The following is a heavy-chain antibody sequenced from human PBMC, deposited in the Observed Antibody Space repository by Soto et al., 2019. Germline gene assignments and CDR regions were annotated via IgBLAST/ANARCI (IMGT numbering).Heavy chain of an antibody. CDR2: IKSKTDGGTT. CDR1: GFSFANFG. D-gene: IGHD3-3*01. CDR3: TTVGSLRFFSYGMDV. Sequence: PGGSLRLSCAAAGFSFANFGMHWVRQAPGKGLEWVGRIKSKTDGGTTDYAAPVKGRFTISRDDSKNTLYLQMNSLKTEDTAVYYCTTVGSLRFFSYGMDVWGQGTTVTVSS. J-gene: IGHJ6*02. V-gene: IGHV3-15*01.